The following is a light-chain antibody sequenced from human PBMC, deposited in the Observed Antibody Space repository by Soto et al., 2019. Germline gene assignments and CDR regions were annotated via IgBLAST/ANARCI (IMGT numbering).Light chain of an antibody. CDR1: QSISTY. CDR3: QQSDSSPRT. V-gene: IGKV1-39*01. CDR2: GAS. J-gene: IGKJ1*01. Sequence: DIPMTQSPSSLSASVGDRVTITCRASQSISTYLNWYQQRPGKAPKVLIYGASRLQSGVPSRFSGSGSGTDFTLSISSLQPEDFATYFCQQSDSSPRTFGQGTRVEIK.